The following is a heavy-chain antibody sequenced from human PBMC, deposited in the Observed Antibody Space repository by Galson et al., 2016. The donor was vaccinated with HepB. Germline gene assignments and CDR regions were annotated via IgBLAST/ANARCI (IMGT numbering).Heavy chain of an antibody. CDR1: GFTFGCCG. V-gene: IGHV3-30*18. CDR3: AKDTSAPAGISP. D-gene: IGHD6-13*01. Sequence: SLRLSCAASGFTFGCCGMHWVRQAPGKGLEWVAVISYDGRDKYYSDSVKGRFTISRDTSNNTLHLQMTSLRADDTAVYYCAKDTSAPAGISPWGQGALSPSPQ. CDR2: ISYDGRDK. J-gene: IGHJ4*02.